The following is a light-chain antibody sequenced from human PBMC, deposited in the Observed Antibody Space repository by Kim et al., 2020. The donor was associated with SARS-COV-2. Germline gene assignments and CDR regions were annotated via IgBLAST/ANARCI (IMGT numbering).Light chain of an antibody. J-gene: IGLJ3*02. CDR2: EVN. Sequence: GQSITISCTGTSSDIGRYNLVSWYQQLTGKAPKVLIYEVNRRPSGASDRFSGSKSGNTAYLTISGLQADDEADYHCYSYAGSTSWVFGGGTQLTVL. CDR3: YSYAGSTSWV. V-gene: IGLV2-23*02. CDR1: SSDIGRYNL.